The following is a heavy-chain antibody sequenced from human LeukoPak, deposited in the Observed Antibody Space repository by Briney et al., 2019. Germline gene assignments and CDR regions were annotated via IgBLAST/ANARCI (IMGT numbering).Heavy chain of an antibody. Sequence: SETLSLTCAVYGGSFSGYYWSWIRQSPGKGLEWIGYIYISGSTNYNPSLKSRVTISVDTSKNQFSLKLSSVTAADTAVYYCARHSITDVYYFDYWGQGTLVTVSS. CDR3: ARHSITDVYYFDY. J-gene: IGHJ4*02. V-gene: IGHV4-4*09. CDR1: GGSFSGYY. D-gene: IGHD1-20*01. CDR2: IYISGST.